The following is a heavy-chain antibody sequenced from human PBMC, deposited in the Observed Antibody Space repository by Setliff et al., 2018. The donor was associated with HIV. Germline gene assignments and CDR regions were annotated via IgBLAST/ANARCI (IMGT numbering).Heavy chain of an antibody. CDR1: GFRFEDYA. J-gene: IGHJ6*03. Sequence: PGGSLRLSCAVSGFRFEDYAMHWVRQGPGKGLEWVSRINSDGSDRDYADSVKGRFTISRDTSKNTLFLQMSSLRAEDTAVYFCARQGKVGSGSYDYYYYMDVWGKGTTVTVS. D-gene: IGHD3-10*01. CDR3: ARQGKVGSGSYDYYYYMDV. V-gene: IGHV3-74*01. CDR2: INSDGSDR.